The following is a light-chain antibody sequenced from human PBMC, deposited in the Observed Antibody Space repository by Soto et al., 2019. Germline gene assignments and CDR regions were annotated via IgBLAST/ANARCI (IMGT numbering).Light chain of an antibody. Sequence: QSVLTQPPPVSGAPGPRGIISCTGGSPKIGAGYDVNWYQQLPGTAPKLLIYLNVNRPSGVPDRFSGSKSATSASLAISGLQAEDEAEYYCQSYDNSLSGSDVFGTGTKVTVL. CDR3: QSYDNSLSGSDV. J-gene: IGLJ1*01. CDR1: SPKIGAGYD. CDR2: LNV. V-gene: IGLV1-40*01.